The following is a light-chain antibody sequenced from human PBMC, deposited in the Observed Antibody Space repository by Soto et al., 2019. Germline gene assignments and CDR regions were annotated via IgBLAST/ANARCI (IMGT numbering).Light chain of an antibody. CDR2: AAS. J-gene: IGKJ1*01. Sequence: EIVLTQSPGTLSLSPGERATLSCRASQSVDSKYLAWYQQKPGQAPRILIFAASSRATGIPDRFSGSGSGTDFTLTISRLGPGDFAVYYCQQSGYSSWTFGQGTKVDIK. V-gene: IGKV3-20*01. CDR1: QSVDSKY. CDR3: QQSGYSSWT.